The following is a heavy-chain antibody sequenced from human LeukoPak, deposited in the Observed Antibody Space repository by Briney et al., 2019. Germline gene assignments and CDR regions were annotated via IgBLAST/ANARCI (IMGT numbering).Heavy chain of an antibody. V-gene: IGHV1-18*01. CDR1: GYTFTNFG. Sequence: ASVKVSCKASGYTFTNFGISWVRQAPGQGLDWMGWISAYNGHTNYAQKFQGRVTLTTDTSTTTAYMELTSLRPDDTAVYYCARDQVVGATAGTFDYWGQGTLVTVSS. D-gene: IGHD1-26*01. CDR3: ARDQVVGATAGTFDY. J-gene: IGHJ4*02. CDR2: ISAYNGHT.